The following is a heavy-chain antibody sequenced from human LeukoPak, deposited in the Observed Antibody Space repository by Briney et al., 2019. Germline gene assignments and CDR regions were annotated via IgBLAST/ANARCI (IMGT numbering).Heavy chain of an antibody. CDR3: AKDIEGQPIT. Sequence: PGGSLRLSCAASGFTFDDYAMHWVRQAPGKGLEWISGISWNSGSIGYADSVKGRFTISRDNAKNSLYLQMNSLRAEDTALYYCAKDIEGQPITWGQGTLVTVSS. D-gene: IGHD5-12*01. J-gene: IGHJ5*02. CDR1: GFTFDDYA. V-gene: IGHV3-9*01. CDR2: ISWNSGSI.